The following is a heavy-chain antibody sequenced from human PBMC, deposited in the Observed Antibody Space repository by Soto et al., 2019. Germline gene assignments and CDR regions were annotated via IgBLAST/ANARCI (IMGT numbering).Heavy chain of an antibody. CDR1: GGSVISGSYY. V-gene: IGHV4-61*01. Sequence: SETLSLTCTVSGGSVISGSYYWIWIRQPPGKGLEWIAYMSYSGTTNYNPSLKSRVSISVDTSKNQFSLKLSSLTAADTAVYYCARAINFDFWSDSESGYYFDYWGQGTLVTVSS. J-gene: IGHJ4*02. CDR3: ARAINFDFWSDSESGYYFDY. CDR2: MSYSGTT. D-gene: IGHD3-3*01.